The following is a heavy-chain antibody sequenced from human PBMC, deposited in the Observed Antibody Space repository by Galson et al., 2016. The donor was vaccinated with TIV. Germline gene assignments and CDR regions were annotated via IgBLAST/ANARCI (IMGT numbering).Heavy chain of an antibody. CDR1: GFTFSSWH. CDR2: ITYTSATI. D-gene: IGHD1-7*01. J-gene: IGHJ3*02. V-gene: IGHV3-48*04. CDR3: ARRGNYFSDAFDI. Sequence: SLRLSCAASGFTFSSWHMDWVRQAPGEGLEWISFITYTSATIYYADSVEGRFTISRDNAEESLYLQINSLRAEDTALYYCARRGNYFSDAFDIWGHGTMVTVSS.